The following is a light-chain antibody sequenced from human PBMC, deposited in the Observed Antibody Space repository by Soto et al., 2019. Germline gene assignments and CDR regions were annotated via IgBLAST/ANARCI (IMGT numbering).Light chain of an antibody. CDR3: QQFDSNPLT. V-gene: IGKV1-13*02. CDR2: DAS. CDR1: QAISSA. Sequence: AIQVTQSPSSLSASVGDRVTITCRASQAISSALVWYQQKPGKAPQLLIYDASTLESGVPSRFSGSGYGTDFTLTISSLQPEDFATYYCQQFDSNPLTFGGGTKVDNK. J-gene: IGKJ4*01.